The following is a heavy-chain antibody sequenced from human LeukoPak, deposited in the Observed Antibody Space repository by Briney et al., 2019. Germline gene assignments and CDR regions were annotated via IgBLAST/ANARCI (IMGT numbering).Heavy chain of an antibody. V-gene: IGHV3-7*04. CDR3: ARVSYYYGSGSYRPMAVYYFDY. CDR2: IKQDESEK. Sequence: PGGSLRLSCASSGFNFGAYWMSWVRQAPGKGLEWVATIKQDESEKYYVDSVKGRFTISGDNAKNTLYLQMNSLRAEDTAVYYCARVSYYYGSGSYRPMAVYYFDYWGQGTLVTVSS. D-gene: IGHD3-10*01. J-gene: IGHJ4*02. CDR1: GFNFGAYW.